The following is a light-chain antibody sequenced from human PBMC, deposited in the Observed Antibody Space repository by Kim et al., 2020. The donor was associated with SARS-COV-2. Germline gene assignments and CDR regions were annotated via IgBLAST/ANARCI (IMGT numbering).Light chain of an antibody. CDR1: QSLQRSNGYNY. J-gene: IGKJ4*01. Sequence: DIVMTQFPLFLPVTPGEPASISCRSSQSLQRSNGYNYLDWYLQKPGQSPQLLIYSGSNRASGVPDRFSGSGTGTNFTLKISRVEAEDVGMYYCMEGLQTTGFGRGTKLQI. CDR3: MEGLQTTG. CDR2: SGS. V-gene: IGKV2-28*01.